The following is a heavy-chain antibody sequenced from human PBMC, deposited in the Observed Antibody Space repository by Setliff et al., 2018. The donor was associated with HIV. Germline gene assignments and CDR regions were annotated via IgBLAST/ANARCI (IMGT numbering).Heavy chain of an antibody. D-gene: IGHD3-10*01. CDR3: ARETAPAHYYGSGSYRLHAFDV. CDR1: GGILSTYA. J-gene: IGHJ3*01. V-gene: IGHV1-69*13. CDR2: IIPLFGRA. Sequence: AASVKVSCKASGGILSTYATIWVRQAPGQGLEWLGGIIPLFGRASYAQKFQGRVTITADESTNTAYVELSSLRSGDTAVYYCARETAPAHYYGSGSYRLHAFDVWGQGTMVTVSS.